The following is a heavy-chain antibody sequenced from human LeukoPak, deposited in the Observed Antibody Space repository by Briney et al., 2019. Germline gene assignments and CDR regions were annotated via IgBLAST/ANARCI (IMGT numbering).Heavy chain of an antibody. V-gene: IGHV4-39*07. CDR3: ARAYITMVRGVITDAFDI. D-gene: IGHD3-10*01. CDR1: GVSISSSNSY. CDR2: IYYSGST. J-gene: IGHJ3*02. Sequence: PSETLSLTCTVSGVSISSSNSYWGWIRQPPGKGLEWIGSIYYSGSTYYKPSLKSRVTISVDTSKKQFSLKLSSVSAADTAVYYCARAYITMVRGVITDAFDIWGPGTLVTVSS.